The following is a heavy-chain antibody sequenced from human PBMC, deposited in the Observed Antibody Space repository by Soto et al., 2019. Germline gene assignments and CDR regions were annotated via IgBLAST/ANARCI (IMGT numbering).Heavy chain of an antibody. D-gene: IGHD2-15*01. CDR1: GIVVTNAW. CDR3: TTSCQWYFCKAYYFXH. V-gene: IGHV3-15*01. Sequence: LSCAASGIVVTNAWLSWVRQAPGKGLEWVGRIKPKTDVGPTTEYAACVKGRFSLSKDDSSDMVYLQMNSLKIEDTAVYYRTTSCQWYFCKAYYFXHWAQGIMSPVSS. J-gene: IGHJ4*02. CDR2: IKPKTDVGPTT.